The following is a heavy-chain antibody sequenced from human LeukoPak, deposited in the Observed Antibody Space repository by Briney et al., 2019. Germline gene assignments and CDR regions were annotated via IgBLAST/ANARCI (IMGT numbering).Heavy chain of an antibody. D-gene: IGHD3-10*01. J-gene: IGHJ4*02. V-gene: IGHV3-30*18. Sequence: GGSLRLSCAASGFTFSSYGMDWVGQAPGKGLEWVAVISYDGSNKYYADSVKGRFTISRDNSKNTLYLQMNSLRAEDTAVYYCAKGYGSGSGGIDYWGQGTLVTVSS. CDR1: GFTFSSYG. CDR3: AKGYGSGSGGIDY. CDR2: ISYDGSNK.